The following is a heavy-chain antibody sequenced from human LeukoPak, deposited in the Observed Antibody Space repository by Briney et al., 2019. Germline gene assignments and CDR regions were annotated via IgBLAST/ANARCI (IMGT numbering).Heavy chain of an antibody. Sequence: GASVKVSCKASGYTFTGYYMHWVRQAPGQGLEWMGWINPNSGGTNYAQKFQGRVTMTRDTSISTAYMKLSRLRSDDTAVYYCARSRYFDWLLEDYWGQGTLVTVSS. CDR3: ARSRYFDWLLEDY. CDR1: GYTFTGYY. D-gene: IGHD3-9*01. J-gene: IGHJ4*02. CDR2: INPNSGGT. V-gene: IGHV1-2*02.